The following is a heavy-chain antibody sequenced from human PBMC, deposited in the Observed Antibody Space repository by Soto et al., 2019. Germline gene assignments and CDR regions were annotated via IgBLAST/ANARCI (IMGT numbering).Heavy chain of an antibody. V-gene: IGHV1-69*06. J-gene: IGHJ3*02. CDR2: IIPMIGAT. CDR1: GGTFSDFT. CDR3: ARYWSAGTLYGAFDI. Sequence: QVQLVQSGSEVKKPGSSVKVSCKASGGTFSDFTLSWLRQAPGRGLEWMRGIIPMIGATNNAQKLKGRLTITADKSTGTVYMELNSLRSDDTAVYYCARYWSAGTLYGAFDIWGQGTEVTVSP. D-gene: IGHD2-15*01.